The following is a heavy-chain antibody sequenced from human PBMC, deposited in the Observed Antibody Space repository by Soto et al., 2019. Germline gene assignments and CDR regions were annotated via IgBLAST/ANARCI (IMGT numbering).Heavy chain of an antibody. CDR3: ARQRSRGWETETGLYYFDF. D-gene: IGHD6-19*01. V-gene: IGHV5-51*01. Sequence: EVQLVQSGAEVKKPGESLKISCKGSGYSFTSYWIGWVRQMPGKGLEWMGIIYPGDSETRYSPSFQGQVIISADKSISTAYLQWSSLKASDTAMYYCARQRSRGWETETGLYYFDFWGQGTLVTVSS. CDR2: IYPGDSET. CDR1: GYSFTSYW. J-gene: IGHJ4*02.